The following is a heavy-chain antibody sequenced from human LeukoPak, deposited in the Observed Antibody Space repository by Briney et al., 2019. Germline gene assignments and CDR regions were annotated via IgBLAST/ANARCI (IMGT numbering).Heavy chain of an antibody. CDR3: ATTDSSGYYYLFDY. Sequence: GASVKVSCKASGYTFNAYYIQWVRQAPGQGLEWMGWINPNSGGTNYAQKFQGRVTMTRDTSISTAYMELSRLRSDDTAVYYCATTDSSGYYYLFDYWGQGTLVTVSS. CDR2: INPNSGGT. CDR1: GYTFNAYY. V-gene: IGHV1-2*02. D-gene: IGHD3-22*01. J-gene: IGHJ4*02.